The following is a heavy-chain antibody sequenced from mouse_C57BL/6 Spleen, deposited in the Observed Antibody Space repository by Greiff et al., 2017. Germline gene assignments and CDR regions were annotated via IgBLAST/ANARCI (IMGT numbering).Heavy chain of an antibody. D-gene: IGHD3-2*02. Sequence: QVQLQQPGAELVRPGSSVKLSCKASGYTFTSYWMHWVKQRPIQGLEWIGNIDPSDSETHYNQKFKDKATLTVDKSSSTAYMQLSSLTSEDSAVYYCAREGGDSSGYFDYWGQGTTLTVSS. V-gene: IGHV1-52*01. CDR2: IDPSDSET. CDR1: GYTFTSYW. CDR3: AREGGDSSGYFDY. J-gene: IGHJ2*01.